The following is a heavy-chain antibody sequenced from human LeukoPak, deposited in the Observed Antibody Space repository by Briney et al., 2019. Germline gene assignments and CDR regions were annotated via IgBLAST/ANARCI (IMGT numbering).Heavy chain of an antibody. CDR1: GFTFSSYE. V-gene: IGHV3-21*03. D-gene: IGHD3-3*01. Sequence: GGSLRLSCAASGFTFSSYEMHWVRQAPGKGLEWVSSISSSSSYIYYADSVKGRFTISRDNAKNSLYLQMNSLRAEDSAVYYCARLITSPYYFDYWGQGTLVTVSS. CDR3: ARLITSPYYFDY. CDR2: ISSSSSYI. J-gene: IGHJ4*02.